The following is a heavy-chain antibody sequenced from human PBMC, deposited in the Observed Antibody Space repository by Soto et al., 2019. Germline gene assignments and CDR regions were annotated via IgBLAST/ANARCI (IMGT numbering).Heavy chain of an antibody. D-gene: IGHD3-3*01. J-gene: IGHJ6*02. CDR3: ARDLLSDRSRYDFWSGYDFGTGGGMDV. CDR1: GFTFSSYW. CDR2: INSDGSST. Sequence: GGSLRLSCAASGFTFSSYWMHWVRQAPGKGLVWVSRINSDGSSTSYADSVKGRFTISRDNAKNTLYLQMNSLRAEDTAVYYCARDLLSDRSRYDFWSGYDFGTGGGMDVWGQGTTVTVSS. V-gene: IGHV3-74*01.